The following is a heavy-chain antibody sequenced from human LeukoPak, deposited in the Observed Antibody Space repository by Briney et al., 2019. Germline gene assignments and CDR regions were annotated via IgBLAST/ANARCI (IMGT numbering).Heavy chain of an antibody. V-gene: IGHV4-34*01. J-gene: IGHJ4*02. D-gene: IGHD3-10*01. CDR2: INHSENT. CDR3: ARARGAPFDY. CDR1: GGSFSGYY. Sequence: SETLSLTCAVYGGSFSGYYWSWIRQPPGKGLEWIGEINHSENTNYNPSLKSRVTISVDTSKNQFSLKLTSVTAADTAVYYCARARGAPFDYWGQGTLVTVS.